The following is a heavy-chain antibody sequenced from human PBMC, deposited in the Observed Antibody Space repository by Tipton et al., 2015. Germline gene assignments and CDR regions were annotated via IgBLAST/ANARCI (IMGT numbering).Heavy chain of an antibody. V-gene: IGHV4-34*01. D-gene: IGHD5-24*01. CDR2: IYHSGTT. CDR1: GGSFYTYY. J-gene: IGHJ6*02. Sequence: TLFLTCSLSGGSFYTYYGTWIRQPPGQGLEWIGEIYHSGTTNYNPSLRVRFTISLRTSKNQLSLKVDSVTAADTAIYYCARGGSPIIEMAYHHYGLDVWGQGTTVTVSS. CDR3: ARGGSPIIEMAYHHYGLDV.